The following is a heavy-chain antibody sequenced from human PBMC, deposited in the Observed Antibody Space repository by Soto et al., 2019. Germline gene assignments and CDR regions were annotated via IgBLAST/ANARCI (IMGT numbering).Heavy chain of an antibody. CDR2: IYYSGST. CDR1: GGSISSGGYY. CDR3: ARAGYYGSGRDYYGMDV. D-gene: IGHD3-10*01. J-gene: IGHJ6*02. V-gene: IGHV4-31*03. Sequence: SETLSLTCTVSGGSISSGGYYWSWIRRHPGKGLEWIGYIYYSGSTYYNPSLKSRVTISVDTSKNQFSLKLSSVTAADTAVYYCARAGYYGSGRDYYGMDVWGQGTTVTVSS.